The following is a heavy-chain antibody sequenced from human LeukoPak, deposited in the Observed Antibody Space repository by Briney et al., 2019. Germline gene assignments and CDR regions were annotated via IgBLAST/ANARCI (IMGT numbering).Heavy chain of an antibody. J-gene: IGHJ6*03. CDR2: IIPIFGTA. V-gene: IGHV1-69*06. CDR3: ARGRCSGGSCYLHYMDV. D-gene: IGHD2-15*01. CDR1: GGTFSSYA. Sequence: SVKVSCKASGGTFSSYAISWVRQAPGQGLEWMGGIIPIFGTANYAQKFQGRVTITADKSTSTAYMELSSLRSEDTAVYYCARGRCSGGSCYLHYMDVWGKGTTVTVSS.